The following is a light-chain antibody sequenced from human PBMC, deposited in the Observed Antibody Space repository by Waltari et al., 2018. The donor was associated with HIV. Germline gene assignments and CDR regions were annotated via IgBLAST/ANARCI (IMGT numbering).Light chain of an antibody. CDR3: LSYDGVNQV. V-gene: IGLV6-57*01. CDR2: ENK. J-gene: IGLJ3*02. CDR1: SGNIASDS. Sequence: NCILTQPHSVSGSPGKTVTISCTRSSGNIASDSVQWYQPRPDSSPSNVIYENKQRRAVVPDRFPGSIDRSTNTASLTISGLMAEDEADYYCLSYDGVNQVFGGGTKLTVL.